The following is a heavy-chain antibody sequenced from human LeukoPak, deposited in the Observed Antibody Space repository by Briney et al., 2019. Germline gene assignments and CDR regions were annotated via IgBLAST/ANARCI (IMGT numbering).Heavy chain of an antibody. D-gene: IGHD4-17*01. CDR2: INPSGGST. V-gene: IGHV1-46*01. J-gene: IGHJ3*02. CDR3: ARDNNDYGDYERAFDI. CDR1: GYTFTSYY. Sequence: GASVKVSCKASGYTFTSYYMHWVRQAPGQGLEWMGIINPSGGSTSYAQKFQGRVTMTRDTSTSTVYMELSSLRSEDTAVYYCARDNNDYGDYERAFDIWGQGTMDTVSS.